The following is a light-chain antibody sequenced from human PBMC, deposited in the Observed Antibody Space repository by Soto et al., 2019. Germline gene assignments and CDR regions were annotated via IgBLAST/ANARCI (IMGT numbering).Light chain of an antibody. CDR3: PHLSNYPLT. CDR1: QAISSY. CDR2: AAP. V-gene: IGKV1-9*01. Sequence: IQLTQSPSSLPASVGDRVTITCPASQAISSYFARYQQKPGKAPTLLIYAAPTLQSRVPSRFSRSGSGTDFAVTVSSLQPEGFATYYCPHLSNYPLTFGGGTKVEIE. J-gene: IGKJ4*01.